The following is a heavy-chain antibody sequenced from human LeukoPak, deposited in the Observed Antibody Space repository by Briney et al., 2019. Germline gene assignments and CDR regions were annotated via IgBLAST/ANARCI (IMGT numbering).Heavy chain of an antibody. CDR3: ARQWITYYFDY. D-gene: IGHD3-16*01. CDR2: VDRSGNS. V-gene: IGHV4-59*10. J-gene: IGHJ4*02. Sequence: PSETLSLTCAVYGGSFSGYYWSWIRHPAGKGLEWIGRVDRSGNSNYNPSLRSRVTISVDTSKNQFSLKLTSVTAADTAIYYCARQWITYYFDYWGRGTLVTVST. CDR1: GGSFSGYY.